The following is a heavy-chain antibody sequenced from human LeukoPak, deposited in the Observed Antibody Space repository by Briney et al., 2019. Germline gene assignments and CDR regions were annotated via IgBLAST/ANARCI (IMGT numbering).Heavy chain of an antibody. V-gene: IGHV4-61*02. J-gene: IGHJ3*02. CDR3: ARGGALDAFDI. Sequence: SQTLSLTCTVSGGSISSGSYYWSWIPPPAGKGLEWIGRIYTSGSTNYNPSLKSRVTISVDTSKNQFSLKLSSVTAADTAVYYCARGGALDAFDIWGQGTMVTVSS. CDR1: GGSISSGSYY. CDR2: IYTSGST.